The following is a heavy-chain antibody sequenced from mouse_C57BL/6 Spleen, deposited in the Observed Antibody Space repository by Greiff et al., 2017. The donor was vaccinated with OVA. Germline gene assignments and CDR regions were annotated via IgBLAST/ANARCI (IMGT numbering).Heavy chain of an antibody. J-gene: IGHJ2*01. CDR3: ARSYGDY. CDR2: IDPSDSYT. D-gene: IGHD1-2*01. Sequence: QVQLKQPGAELVMPGASVKLSCKASGYTFTSYWMHWVKQRPGQGLEWIGEIDPSDSYTNYNQKFKGKSTLTVDKSSSTAYIQLSSLTSEDSAVYYCARSYGDYWGQGTTLTVSS. CDR1: GYTFTSYW. V-gene: IGHV1-69*01.